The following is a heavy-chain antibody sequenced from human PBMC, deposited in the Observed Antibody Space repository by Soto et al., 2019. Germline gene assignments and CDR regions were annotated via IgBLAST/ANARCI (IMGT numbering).Heavy chain of an antibody. D-gene: IGHD3-10*01. J-gene: IGHJ6*02. V-gene: IGHV4-30-2*01. CDR2: IYHSGST. Sequence: TLSLTCAVSGGSISSCGYSWSWIRQPPGKGLEWIGYIYHSGSTYYNPSLKSRVTISVDRSKNQFSLKLSSVTAADTAVYYCVRVVRGSYGMDVWGQGTTVTVSS. CDR3: VRVVRGSYGMDV. CDR1: GGSISSCGYS.